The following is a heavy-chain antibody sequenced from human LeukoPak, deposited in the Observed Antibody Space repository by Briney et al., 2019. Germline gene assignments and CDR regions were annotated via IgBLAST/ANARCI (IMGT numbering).Heavy chain of an antibody. J-gene: IGHJ4*02. CDR1: GFTLSTNA. V-gene: IGHV3-23*01. Sequence: SGGSLRLSCLTSGFTLSTNAMSWVRQAPGKGLEWISGISGSGASTYYADSVKGRFTISRDDSRNTLYLQMNSLRGDDTAVYYCAKDVGKWKSLHFFDYWGQGTLVTVSS. CDR2: ISGSGAST. CDR3: AKDVGKWKSLHFFDY. D-gene: IGHD1-26*01.